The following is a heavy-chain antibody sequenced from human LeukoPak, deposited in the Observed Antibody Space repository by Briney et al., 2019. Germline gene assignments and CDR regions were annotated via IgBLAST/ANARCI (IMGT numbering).Heavy chain of an antibody. D-gene: IGHD6-6*01. Sequence: SETLSLTCAVYGGSFSVYYWSWIRQPPGKGLEWIGEINHSGSTNYNPSLKSRVTISVDTSKNQFSLKLSSVTAADTAVYYCARVRSSSLSLFDYWGQGTLVTVSS. CDR1: GGSFSVYY. V-gene: IGHV4-34*01. CDR3: ARVRSSSLSLFDY. J-gene: IGHJ4*02. CDR2: INHSGST.